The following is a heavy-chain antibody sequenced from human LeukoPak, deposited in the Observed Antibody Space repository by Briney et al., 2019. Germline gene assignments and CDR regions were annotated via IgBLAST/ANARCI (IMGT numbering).Heavy chain of an antibody. CDR3: ARDLIWFGDGGTLYYFDY. Sequence: PGGSLRLSCAASGFIFDDYAMHWVRQAPGKGLEWVSGISWNSGSIRYADSVKGRFTISRDNSKNTLYLQMNSLRAEDTAVYYCARDLIWFGDGGTLYYFDYWGQGTLVTVSS. J-gene: IGHJ4*02. CDR2: ISWNSGSI. CDR1: GFIFDDYA. V-gene: IGHV3-9*01. D-gene: IGHD3-10*01.